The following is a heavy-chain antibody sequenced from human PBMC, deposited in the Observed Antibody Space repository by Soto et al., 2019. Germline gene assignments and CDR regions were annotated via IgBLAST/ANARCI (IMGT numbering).Heavy chain of an antibody. CDR2: IYYSGST. J-gene: IGHJ5*02. D-gene: IGHD3-3*01. CDR3: ARVLFGRGNWFDP. CDR1: GGSISSYY. Sequence: QVQLQESGPGLVKPSETLSLTCTVSGGSISSYYWSWIRQPPGKGLEWIGYIYYSGSTNYNPSLKNLLTISVDTSKNQFSLKLSSVTAADTAVYYCARVLFGRGNWFDPWGQGTLVTVSS. V-gene: IGHV4-59*01.